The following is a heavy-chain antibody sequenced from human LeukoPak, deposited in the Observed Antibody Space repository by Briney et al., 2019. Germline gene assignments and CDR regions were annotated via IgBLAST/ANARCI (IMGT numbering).Heavy chain of an antibody. Sequence: GASVKVSCKASGYTFTSYDINWVRQAPGQGLEWMGWINPNSGGTNYAQKFQGRVTMTRDTSISTAYMELSRLRSDDAAVYYCASWCSGGSCQDVDYWGQGTLVTVSS. CDR1: GYTFTSYD. CDR2: INPNSGGT. D-gene: IGHD2-15*01. V-gene: IGHV1-2*02. J-gene: IGHJ4*02. CDR3: ASWCSGGSCQDVDY.